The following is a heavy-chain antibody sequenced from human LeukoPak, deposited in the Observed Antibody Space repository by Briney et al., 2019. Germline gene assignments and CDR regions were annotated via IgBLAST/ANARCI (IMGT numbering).Heavy chain of an antibody. CDR1: GGTFSRYA. CDR2: IIPIFGTA. J-gene: IGHJ4*02. Sequence: GSSVKVSCTASGGTFSRYAICWVRQAPGQGLEWMGKIIPIFGTAHSAQKYQGRVTITTDASTSTGYIELSSLRSEDTAVYYCARGAAYCGGDCRKPFDYWGQGTLVTVSS. CDR3: ARGAAYCGGDCRKPFDY. D-gene: IGHD2-21*02. V-gene: IGHV1-69*05.